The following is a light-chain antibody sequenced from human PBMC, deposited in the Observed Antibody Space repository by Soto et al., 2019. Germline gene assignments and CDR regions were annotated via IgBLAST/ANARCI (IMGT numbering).Light chain of an antibody. CDR3: SSYTTTTAWV. CDR1: SSDVGAYRY. CDR2: EVS. Sequence: QSALTQPVSVSGSPGQSITIFCTGSSSDVGAYRYVSWFQQHPGRAPKLIIYEVSNRPSGVSDRFSGSKSRNTASLTISGLKAEDEADYHCSSYTTTTAWVFGGGTQLTVL. J-gene: IGLJ3*02. V-gene: IGLV2-14*01.